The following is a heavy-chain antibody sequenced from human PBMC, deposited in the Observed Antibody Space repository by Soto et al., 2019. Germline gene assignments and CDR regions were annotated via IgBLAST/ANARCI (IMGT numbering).Heavy chain of an antibody. Sequence: RGSLRLSCAASGFTFSDYWMSWVRQAPGKGLEWVANIKQDGSEKWYVDSVKGRFTISRDNAKNSLYLQMNSLRAEDTAVYYCARGDYHDTSGPFSDAFDIWGQGTMVTVSS. CDR3: ARGDYHDTSGPFSDAFDI. CDR1: GFTFSDYW. J-gene: IGHJ3*02. D-gene: IGHD3-22*01. V-gene: IGHV3-7*04. CDR2: IKQDGSEK.